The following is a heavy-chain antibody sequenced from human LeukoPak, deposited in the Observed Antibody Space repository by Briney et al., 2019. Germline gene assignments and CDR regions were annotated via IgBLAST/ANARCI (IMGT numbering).Heavy chain of an antibody. CDR3: ARPYCNGSSCYYFEY. V-gene: IGHV3-21*01. D-gene: IGHD2-15*01. CDR1: GFTVSSNY. CDR2: ISTSNSYT. J-gene: IGHJ4*02. Sequence: GGSLRLSCAASGFTVSSNYMSWVRQAPGKGLECVSFISTSNSYTYYADSVKGRFTVSRDNAKNTLYMQMNSLRAEDTAVYYCARPYCNGSSCYYFEYWGQGTLVTVSS.